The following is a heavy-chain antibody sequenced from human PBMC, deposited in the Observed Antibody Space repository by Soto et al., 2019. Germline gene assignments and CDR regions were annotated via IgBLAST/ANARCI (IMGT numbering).Heavy chain of an antibody. CDR2: VNADNGNT. V-gene: IGHV1-3*01. Sequence: QVQLVQSGAEVKKPGASVKVSCKASGYTFSSYAMHWVRQAPGQRLEWMGWVNADNGNTKYSQKFQDRVTITRDTSASTAYMELSSLGSEDTAVYYCARDRGRGWNYVDNCFDPWGQGTLVTVSS. CDR3: ARDRGRGWNYVDNCFDP. D-gene: IGHD1-7*01. CDR1: GYTFSSYA. J-gene: IGHJ5*02.